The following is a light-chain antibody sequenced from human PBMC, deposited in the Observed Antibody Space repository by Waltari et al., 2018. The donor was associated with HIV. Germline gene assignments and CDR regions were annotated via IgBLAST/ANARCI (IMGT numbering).Light chain of an antibody. CDR3: QESYTNVLYN. CDR2: GAS. CDR1: ENIVTY. V-gene: IGKV1-39*01. Sequence: IHLTQLPYSLSASVGHSITITCQESENIVTYLNWYQQKPGKAPKILIYGASRLQKGVSSRFGGGRSETEFTLTIAGLRPEDFATFFCQESYTNVLYNFGQGTKIE. J-gene: IGKJ2*01.